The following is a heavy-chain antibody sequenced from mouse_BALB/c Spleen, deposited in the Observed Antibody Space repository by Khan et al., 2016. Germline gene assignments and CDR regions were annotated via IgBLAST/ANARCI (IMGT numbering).Heavy chain of an antibody. Sequence: EVELVESGGGLVQPGGSLKLSCAASGFTFSNYTMSWVRQTPEKRLEWVAYISNGGGNTYYLDTVKGRFTISRDNAKNTLYLQMSSLKSEDTAMYFCVRRGCYRHDAAMDYWGQGTSVTVSS. CDR1: GFTFSNYT. V-gene: IGHV5-12-2*01. D-gene: IGHD2-14*01. CDR2: ISNGGGNT. J-gene: IGHJ4*01. CDR3: VRRGCYRHDAAMDY.